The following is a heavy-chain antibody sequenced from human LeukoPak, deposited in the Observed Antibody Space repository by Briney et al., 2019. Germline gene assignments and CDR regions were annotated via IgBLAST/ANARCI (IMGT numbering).Heavy chain of an antibody. V-gene: IGHV3-48*03. Sequence: GGSLRLSCAASGFTFSSYEMNWVRQAPGKGLEWVSYISSSGSTIYYADSVKGRFTISRDNAKNSLYLQMNSLRAEDTAVYYCARVGGGYGDLGYFDYWGQGTLVTVSS. D-gene: IGHD4-17*01. J-gene: IGHJ4*02. CDR3: ARVGGGYGDLGYFDY. CDR1: GFTFSSYE. CDR2: ISSSGSTI.